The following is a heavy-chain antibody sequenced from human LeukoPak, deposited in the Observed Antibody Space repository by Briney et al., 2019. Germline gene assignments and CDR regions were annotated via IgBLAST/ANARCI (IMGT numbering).Heavy chain of an antibody. D-gene: IGHD3-22*01. V-gene: IGHV1-8*01. CDR3: ARGGPTYYYDSSGYWRGVYYYYYMDV. CDR1: GYTFTSYD. J-gene: IGHJ6*03. Sequence: ASVKVSCKASGYTFTSYDINWVRQATGQGLEWMGWMNPNSGNTGYAQKSQGRVTMTRNTSISTAYMELSSLRSEDTAVYYCARGGPTYYYDSSGYWRGVYYYYYMDVWGKGTTVTVSS. CDR2: MNPNSGNT.